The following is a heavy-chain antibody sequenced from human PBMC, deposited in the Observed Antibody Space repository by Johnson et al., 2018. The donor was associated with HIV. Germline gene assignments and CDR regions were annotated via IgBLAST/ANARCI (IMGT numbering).Heavy chain of an antibody. J-gene: IGHJ3*02. CDR1: GFTFSDYY. V-gene: IGHV3-11*01. Sequence: QVQLVESGGGLVKPGGSLRLSCAASGFTFSDYYMSWIRQAPGKGLELVSYISSSGSTIYYADSVKGRFTISRDNAKNSLYLQMKSLRGEDTAVYYCAAESSCSGCSCPRDYAFDIWGQGTMVTVSS. CDR2: ISSSGSTI. D-gene: IGHD2-15*01. CDR3: AAESSCSGCSCPRDYAFDI.